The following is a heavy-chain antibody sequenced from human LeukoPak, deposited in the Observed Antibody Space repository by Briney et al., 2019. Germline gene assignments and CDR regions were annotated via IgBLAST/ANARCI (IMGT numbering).Heavy chain of an antibody. CDR2: ISWNSGSI. D-gene: IGHD3-10*01. CDR1: GFTFDDYA. Sequence: GGSLRLSCAASGFTFDDYAMHWVRQAPGKGLEWVSGISWNSGSIGYADSVKGRFTISRDNAKNSLYLQMNSLRAEDTALYYCAKDGGPMVRGETGPFDYWGQGTLVTVSS. J-gene: IGHJ4*02. CDR3: AKDGGPMVRGETGPFDY. V-gene: IGHV3-9*01.